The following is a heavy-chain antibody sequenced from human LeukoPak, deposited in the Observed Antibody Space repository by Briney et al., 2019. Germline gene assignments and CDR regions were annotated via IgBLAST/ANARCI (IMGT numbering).Heavy chain of an antibody. Sequence: SETLSLACAVYGGSFSGYYWSWIRQPPGKGLEWIGEINHSGSTNYNPSLKSRVTISVDTSKNQFSLKLSSVTAADTAVYYCARGGRIAAAGTGYFDYWGQGTLVTVSS. V-gene: IGHV4-34*01. D-gene: IGHD6-13*01. CDR2: INHSGST. J-gene: IGHJ4*02. CDR3: ARGGRIAAAGTGYFDY. CDR1: GGSFSGYY.